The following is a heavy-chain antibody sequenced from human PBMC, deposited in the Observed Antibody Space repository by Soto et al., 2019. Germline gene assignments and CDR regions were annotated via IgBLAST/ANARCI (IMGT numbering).Heavy chain of an antibody. CDR2: INSDGSST. D-gene: IGHD3-9*01. V-gene: IGHV3-74*01. CDR3: ANSPHAIDSVDY. J-gene: IGHJ4*02. CDR1: GFTFSSYW. Sequence: GGSLRLSCAASGFTFSSYWMHWVRQAPGKGLVWVSRINSDGSSTSYADSVKGRFTISRDNAKNTLYLQMNSLRAEDTAVYYCANSPHAIDSVDYWGQGTLVTVSS.